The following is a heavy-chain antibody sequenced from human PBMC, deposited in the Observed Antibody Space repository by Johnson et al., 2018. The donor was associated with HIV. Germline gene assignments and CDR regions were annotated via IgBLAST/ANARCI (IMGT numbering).Heavy chain of an antibody. CDR1: GFTVSSNY. J-gene: IGHJ3*02. D-gene: IGHD3-10*01. CDR3: ARVGYGVLLWFRELWPHDALDI. V-gene: IGHV3-66*01. Sequence: MLLVESGGGLVQPGGSLRLSCAASGFTVSSNYMSWVRQAPGKGLEWVSVIYSGGSTYYADSVKGRFTISRDNSKNTLYLQMNTLRAEDTAVYYCARVGYGVLLWFRELWPHDALDIWGQGTMVTVSS. CDR2: IYSGGST.